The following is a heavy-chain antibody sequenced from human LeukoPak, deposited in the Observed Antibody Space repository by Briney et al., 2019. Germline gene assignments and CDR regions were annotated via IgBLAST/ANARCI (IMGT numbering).Heavy chain of an antibody. D-gene: IGHD3-10*02. CDR2: ISGSGDTT. V-gene: IGHV3-23*01. CDR3: AELGITMIGGV. CDR1: GFTFSSYA. J-gene: IGHJ6*04. Sequence: GGSLRLSCAASGFTFSSYAMSWVRQAPGKGLEWVSTISGSGDTTYSADSVKGRFTISRDNAKNSLYLQMNSLRAEDTAVYYCAELGITMIGGVWGKGTTVTISS.